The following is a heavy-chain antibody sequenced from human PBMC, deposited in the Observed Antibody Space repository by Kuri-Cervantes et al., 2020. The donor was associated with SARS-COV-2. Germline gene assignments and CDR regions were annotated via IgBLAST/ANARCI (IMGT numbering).Heavy chain of an antibody. Sequence: GGSLRLSCQGSGYSFSSYWIGWVRQMPGKGLGWMGIIYPADSETRYSPSFQGQVTISADKSTTTAYLQWSSLKASDTAMYYCARLLFWSGFVDSWGQGTLVTVSS. CDR1: GYSFSSYW. J-gene: IGHJ4*02. D-gene: IGHD3-3*01. CDR3: ARLLFWSGFVDS. CDR2: IYPADSET. V-gene: IGHV5-51*01.